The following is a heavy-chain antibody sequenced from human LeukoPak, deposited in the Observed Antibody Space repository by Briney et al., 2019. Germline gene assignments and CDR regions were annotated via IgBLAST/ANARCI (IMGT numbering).Heavy chain of an antibody. V-gene: IGHV1-69*13. CDR1: GGTFSSYA. CDR2: IIPIFGTA. D-gene: IGHD1-1*01. CDR3: ARVVGKYNWNDGDYYYYYMDV. Sequence: GASVKVSCKASGGTFSSYAISWVRQAPGQGLEWMGGIIPIFGTANYAQKFQGRVTITADESTSTAYMELSSLRSEDTAVYYCARVVGKYNWNDGDYYYYYMDVWGKGTTVTISS. J-gene: IGHJ6*03.